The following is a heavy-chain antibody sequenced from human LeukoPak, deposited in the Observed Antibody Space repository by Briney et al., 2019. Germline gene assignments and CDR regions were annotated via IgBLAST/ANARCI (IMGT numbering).Heavy chain of an antibody. J-gene: IGHJ4*02. V-gene: IGHV3-11*01. CDR3: ARVTDSSGSSPFDC. CDR2: VSSSGSTI. D-gene: IGHD3-22*01. Sequence: GGSLRLSCAPSGFTFSDSYMSWIRQAPGKGLEWDSFVSSSGSTIYDADSVKSRFTIYKDYAENALYLQMNSRRAEDTAVYYCARVTDSSGSSPFDCWGQATLVTVSS. CDR1: GFTFSDSY.